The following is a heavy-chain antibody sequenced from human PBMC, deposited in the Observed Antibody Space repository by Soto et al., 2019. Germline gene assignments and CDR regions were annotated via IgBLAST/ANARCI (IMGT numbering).Heavy chain of an antibody. CDR1: GFTFSSYA. CDR3: AKDRIAAAGRRSAVDV. CDR2: ISGSGGGT. V-gene: IGHV3-23*01. J-gene: IGHJ6*02. D-gene: IGHD6-13*01. Sequence: EVQLLESGGGLVQPGGSLRLSCAASGFTFSSYAMSWVRQAPGKGLEWVSAISGSGGGTYYADFVKGRFTISRDNSKNTLYLQMNSLRAEDTAVYYCAKDRIAAAGRRSAVDVWGQGTTVTVSS.